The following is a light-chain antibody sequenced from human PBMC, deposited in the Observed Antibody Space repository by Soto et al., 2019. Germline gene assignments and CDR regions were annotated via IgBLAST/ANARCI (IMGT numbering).Light chain of an antibody. J-gene: IGKJ1*01. Sequence: DILLTQSPATLSLSRGERVTMTCRASQSLGSCLAWYQQKPGKAPRLLIYDVSSLETGIPSRFSGSGSETEFTLTISSLLPDDFATYYCQQYNRYWTFGQGTKVDIK. CDR2: DVS. CDR3: QQYNRYWT. V-gene: IGKV1-5*01. CDR1: QSLGSC.